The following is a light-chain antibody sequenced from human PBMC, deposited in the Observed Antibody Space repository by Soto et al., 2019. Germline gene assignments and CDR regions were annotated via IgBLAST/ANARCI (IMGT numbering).Light chain of an antibody. CDR2: AAS. V-gene: IGKV1-27*01. CDR1: QSVDSN. J-gene: IGKJ4*01. Sequence: MTQSPATLSVSPGERATLSCRASQSVDSNLAWYQQKPGKIPNLLIYAASTLQAGVPSRFSGSGSGTDFTLTISSLQPEDVAAYYCQKYNSAPLTFGGGTKVEIK. CDR3: QKYNSAPLT.